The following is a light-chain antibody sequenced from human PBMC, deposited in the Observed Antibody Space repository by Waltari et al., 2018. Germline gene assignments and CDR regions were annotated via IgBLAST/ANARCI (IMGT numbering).Light chain of an antibody. J-gene: IGLJ1*01. CDR2: EFS. Sequence: QSALTPPAPVSGSPGQSITISCTGTSRAGGGYNYVSWYQQHPGKAPKLMMYEFSTRTSVFANRFAGSKSGNTASLTISGLQAEDEADYYCSSYTSSSTYVFGTGTKVTVL. CDR3: SSYTSSSTYV. CDR1: SRAGGGYNY. V-gene: IGLV2-14*01.